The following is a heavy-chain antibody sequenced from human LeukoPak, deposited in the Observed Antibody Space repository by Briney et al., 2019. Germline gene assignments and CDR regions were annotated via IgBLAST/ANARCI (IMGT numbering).Heavy chain of an antibody. J-gene: IGHJ5*02. D-gene: IGHD6-13*01. CDR3: ARGVAAAGGRWFEP. V-gene: IGHV1-2*02. CDR1: GYTFTDYC. CDR2: TNPKSGGT. Sequence: ASVKVSCKVSGYTFTDYCMHWVRQAPGQGLEWMGWTNPKSGGTNYAQQFQGRVTMTRDTSISTAYMELSNLRSDDTAVYYCARGVAAAGGRWFEPWGQGTLVTVSS.